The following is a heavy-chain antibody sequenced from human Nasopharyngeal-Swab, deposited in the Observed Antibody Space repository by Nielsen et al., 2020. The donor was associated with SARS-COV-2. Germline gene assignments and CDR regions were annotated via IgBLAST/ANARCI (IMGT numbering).Heavy chain of an antibody. J-gene: IGHJ3*02. D-gene: IGHD5-18*01. CDR2: ISSSGSTI. Sequence: GESPKISCAASVFTFSDYYMSWIRQAPGKGLEWVSYISSSGSTIYYADSVKGRFTISRDNAKNSLYLQMNSLRAEDTAVYYCARDLGLPRSFDAFDIWGQGTMVTVSS. V-gene: IGHV3-11*04. CDR1: VFTFSDYY. CDR3: ARDLGLPRSFDAFDI.